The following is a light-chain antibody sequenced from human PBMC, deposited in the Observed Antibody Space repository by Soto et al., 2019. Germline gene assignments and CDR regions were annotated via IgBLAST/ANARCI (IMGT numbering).Light chain of an antibody. Sequence: SYELTQPLSVSVVLGQTARITCGGNNIGSKNVHWYQQKPGQAPVLVIYRDSSRPSGIPERFSGSNSGNTATLTITRAQDGDEADYYCQVWDSSTVVFGGGTKLTVL. CDR2: RDS. CDR3: QVWDSSTVV. V-gene: IGLV3-9*01. J-gene: IGLJ2*01. CDR1: NIGSKN.